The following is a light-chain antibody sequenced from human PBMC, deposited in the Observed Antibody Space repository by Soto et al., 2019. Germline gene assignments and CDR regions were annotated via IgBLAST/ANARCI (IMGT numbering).Light chain of an antibody. V-gene: IGKV3-20*01. J-gene: IGKJ1*01. CDR2: GAS. Sequence: EVVMTQSPATLSVSPGERATLSCRASQRISSNLAWYQQRRGQAPRLLIYGASSRATGIPDRFSGSGSGTDFTLTISRLEPEDFAVYYCQQYGSSRWTFGQGTKVDIK. CDR1: QRISSN. CDR3: QQYGSSRWT.